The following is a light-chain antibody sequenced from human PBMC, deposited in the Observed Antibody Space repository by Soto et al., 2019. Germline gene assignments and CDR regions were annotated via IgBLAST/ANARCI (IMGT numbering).Light chain of an antibody. J-gene: IGKJ4*01. Sequence: TVLTQSPAILSVSPWERATPSCRASETVSTNLAWYQQRPGQAPRLLIYDVSTGATGIPARFSGSGSGTDFTLTISKLEPEDFALFYCQQYGNSPLTLGGGTKVDIK. CDR3: QQYGNSPLT. CDR2: DVS. CDR1: ETVSTN. V-gene: IGKV3-15*01.